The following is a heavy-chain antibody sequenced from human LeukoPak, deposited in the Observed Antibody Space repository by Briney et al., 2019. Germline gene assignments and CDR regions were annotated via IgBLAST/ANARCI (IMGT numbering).Heavy chain of an antibody. V-gene: IGHV4-31*03. CDR1: GGSISSGGYY. D-gene: IGHD2-2*01. CDR2: IYYSGST. J-gene: IGHJ6*02. CDR3: ARSLDTSYALYYYYYGMDV. Sequence: SETLSLTCTVSGGSISSGGYYWSWIRQHPGTGLEWIGYIYYSGSTYYNPSLKSRVTISVDTSKNQFSLKLSSVTAADTAVYYCARSLDTSYALYYYYYGMDVWGQGTTVTVSS.